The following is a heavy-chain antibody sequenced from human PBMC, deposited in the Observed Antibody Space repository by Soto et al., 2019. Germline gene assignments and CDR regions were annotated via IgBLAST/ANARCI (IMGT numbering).Heavy chain of an antibody. V-gene: IGHV4-30-4*01. CDR3: ASDSRVGRGVLPRYGMDV. CDR1: GGSISSGDYY. J-gene: IGHJ6*02. CDR2: IYYSGST. Sequence: QVQLQESGPGLVKPSQTLSLTCTVSGGSISSGDYYWSWIRQPPGKGLEWIGYIYYSGSTYYNPSLKSRVTISVDTSKNQCSLKLSSVTAAGTAVYYCASDSRVGRGVLPRYGMDVWGQGTTVTVSS. D-gene: IGHD3-10*01.